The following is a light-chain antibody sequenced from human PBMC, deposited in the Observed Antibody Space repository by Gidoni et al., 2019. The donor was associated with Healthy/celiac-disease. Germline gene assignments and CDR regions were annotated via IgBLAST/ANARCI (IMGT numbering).Light chain of an antibody. V-gene: IGKV3-20*01. CDR3: QQGIT. CDR1: QSVSSSY. Sequence: EIVLTQSPGTLSLSPGERATPSCRASQSVSSSYLAWYQQKPGQAPRLLIYGASSSATGIPDRFSGSGSGTDFTLTISRLEPEDFAVYYCQQGITFGGGTKVEIK. CDR2: GAS. J-gene: IGKJ4*01.